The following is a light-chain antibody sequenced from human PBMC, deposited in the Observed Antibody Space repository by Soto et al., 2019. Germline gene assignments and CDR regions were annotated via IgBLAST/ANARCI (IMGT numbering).Light chain of an antibody. J-gene: IGKJ2*01. CDR3: QQSYSTPPYT. V-gene: IGKV1-39*01. CDR2: AAY. Sequence: DIQMTQSPSSLSTSVGDRVTITCRVSQYINNYLNWYQQKPGKAPKLLIFAAYNLQSGVPSRFSGTGSGTDFPLTISSLQPEDFATYYCQQSYSTPPYTFGQGTKLDMK. CDR1: QYINNY.